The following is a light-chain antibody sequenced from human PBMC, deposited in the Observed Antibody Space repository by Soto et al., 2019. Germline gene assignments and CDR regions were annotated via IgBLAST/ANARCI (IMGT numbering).Light chain of an antibody. Sequence: EMVMTQSPATLSVSPGVRATLSCRASQSVSSNLAWYQQKPGQAPRLLIYGASTRATGIPARFSGSGSGAEFTLTISGLQSEDFAVYYCQQYNKSPYTFGQGTSLQI. CDR1: QSVSSN. V-gene: IGKV3-15*01. J-gene: IGKJ2*01. CDR3: QQYNKSPYT. CDR2: GAS.